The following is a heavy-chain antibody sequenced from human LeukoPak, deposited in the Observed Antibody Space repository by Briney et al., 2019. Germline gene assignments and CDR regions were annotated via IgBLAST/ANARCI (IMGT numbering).Heavy chain of an antibody. CDR1: GGSISSGGYY. CDR3: ARNYYDSSGYPVYFDY. CDR2: IYYSGST. D-gene: IGHD3-22*01. Sequence: SETLSLTCTVSGGSISSGGYYWSWIRQHPGKGLEWIGYIYYSGSTYYNPSLKSRVTISVDTSKNQFSLKLSSVTAADTAVYYCARNYYDSSGYPVYFDYWGQGTLVTVSS. V-gene: IGHV4-31*03. J-gene: IGHJ4*02.